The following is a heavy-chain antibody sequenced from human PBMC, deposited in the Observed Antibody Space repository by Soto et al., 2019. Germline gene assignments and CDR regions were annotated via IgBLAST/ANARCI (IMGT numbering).Heavy chain of an antibody. Sequence: QVQLVESGGGVVQPGRSLRLSCAASGFTFSSYGMHWVRQAPGKGLEWVAVIWYDGSNKYYADSMKGRFTISRDNSKNTLYLQMNSLRAEDTAVYYCARDGDIVATSRHYYYYYYMDVWGKGTTVTVSS. CDR1: GFTFSSYG. CDR2: IWYDGSNK. V-gene: IGHV3-33*01. J-gene: IGHJ6*03. CDR3: ARDGDIVATSRHYYYYYYMDV. D-gene: IGHD5-12*01.